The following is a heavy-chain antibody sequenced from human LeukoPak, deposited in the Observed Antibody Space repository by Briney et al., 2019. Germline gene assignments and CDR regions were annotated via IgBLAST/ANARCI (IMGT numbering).Heavy chain of an antibody. J-gene: IGHJ5*02. D-gene: IGHD2-2*01. CDR3: ARTPSNVVVPAAIEDRGPNWFDP. CDR1: GGSFSGYY. CDR2: INHSGST. V-gene: IGHV4-34*01. Sequence: SETLSLTCAVYGGSFSGYYWSWIRQPPGKGLEWLGEINHSGSTNYNPSLKSRVTISVDTSKNQFSLKPSSVTAADTAVYYCARTPSNVVVPAAIEDRGPNWFDPWGQGTLVTVSS.